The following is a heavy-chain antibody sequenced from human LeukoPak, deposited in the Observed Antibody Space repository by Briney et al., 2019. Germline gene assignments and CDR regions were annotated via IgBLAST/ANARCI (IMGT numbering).Heavy chain of an antibody. CDR2: IYSGGST. Sequence: GGSLRLSCAASGFTVSSNYMSWVRQAPGKGLEWVSVIYSGGSTYYADSGKGRFTISRDNSKNTLYLQMNSLRAEDTAVYYCARLAGVVRGINWGQGTLVTVSS. V-gene: IGHV3-66*01. CDR3: ARLAGVVRGIN. CDR1: GFTVSSNY. J-gene: IGHJ4*02. D-gene: IGHD3-10*01.